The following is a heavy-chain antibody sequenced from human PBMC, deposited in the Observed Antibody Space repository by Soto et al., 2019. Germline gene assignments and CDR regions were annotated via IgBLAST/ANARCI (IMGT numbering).Heavy chain of an antibody. Sequence: SETLSLTCTVSGGSISGYYWSWIRQAPGKGLEYIGYIYYRGSTNYNPSLKSRVTMSVDTSRNQFSLKVNSVTAADTAVYYCARQQLLPFYYSLDFCGQGTTAIVSS. CDR3: ARQQLLPFYYSLDF. V-gene: IGHV4-59*01. CDR2: IYYRGST. J-gene: IGHJ6*02. D-gene: IGHD6-13*01. CDR1: GGSISGYY.